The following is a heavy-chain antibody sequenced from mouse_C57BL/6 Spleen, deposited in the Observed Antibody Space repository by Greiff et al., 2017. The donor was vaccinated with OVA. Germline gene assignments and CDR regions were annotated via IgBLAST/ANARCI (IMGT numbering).Heavy chain of an antibody. Sequence: QVQLQQPGAELVMPGASVKLSCKASGYTFTSYWMHWVKQRPGQGLEWIGEIDPSDSYTNYNQKFKGKSTLTVDKSSSTAYMQLSSLTSEDSAVYDWARRGGSSYFDYWGQGTTLTVSS. CDR2: IDPSDSYT. CDR3: ARRGGSSYFDY. V-gene: IGHV1-69*01. J-gene: IGHJ2*01. CDR1: GYTFTSYW. D-gene: IGHD1-1*01.